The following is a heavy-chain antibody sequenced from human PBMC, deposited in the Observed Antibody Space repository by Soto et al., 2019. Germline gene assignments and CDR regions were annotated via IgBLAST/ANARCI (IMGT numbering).Heavy chain of an antibody. V-gene: IGHV1-69*13. J-gene: IGHJ4*02. D-gene: IGHD3-22*01. CDR2: IIPIFGTA. Sequence: SVKVSCKASGGTFSSYAISWVRQAPGQGLEWMGGIIPIFGTANYAQKFQGRVTITADEATSTAYMELSSLRSEDTAVYYCAREVGYDSSGYYLDWGQGTLVTVSS. CDR3: AREVGYDSSGYYLD. CDR1: GGTFSSYA.